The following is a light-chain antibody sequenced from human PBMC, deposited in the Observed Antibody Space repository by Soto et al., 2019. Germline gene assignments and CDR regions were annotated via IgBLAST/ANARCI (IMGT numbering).Light chain of an antibody. Sequence: DIQMTQSPSSLSASVGDRVTITCQASQDISNYLNWDRQRTGKAPQLLIYEASNLQTGVSSRFSGSGSGTDFTFTISSLQPEDIATYYCQHYDNFPVTFGGGTKVEIK. CDR1: QDISNY. J-gene: IGKJ4*01. V-gene: IGKV1-33*01. CDR2: EAS. CDR3: QHYDNFPVT.